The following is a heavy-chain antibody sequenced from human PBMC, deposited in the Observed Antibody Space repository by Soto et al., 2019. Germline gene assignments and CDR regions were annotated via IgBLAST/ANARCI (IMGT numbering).Heavy chain of an antibody. CDR3: ARHLRSAARPVDWFDP. Sequence: GESLKISCKGSGYSFTSYWISWVRQMPGKGLEWMGRIDPSDSYTNYSPSFQGHVTISADKSISTAYLQWSSLKASDTAMYYCARHLRSAARPVDWFDPWGQGTLVTVSS. CDR1: GYSFTSYW. V-gene: IGHV5-10-1*01. J-gene: IGHJ5*02. CDR2: IDPSDSYT. D-gene: IGHD6-13*01.